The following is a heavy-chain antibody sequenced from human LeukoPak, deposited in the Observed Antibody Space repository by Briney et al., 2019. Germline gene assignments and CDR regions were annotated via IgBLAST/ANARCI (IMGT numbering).Heavy chain of an antibody. Sequence: GGSLRLSCAASGFTVSSNYMSWVRQAPGKGLEWVSVIYSGGSTYYADSVKGRFTISRDNSKNTLYLQMNSLRAEDTAVYYCARGYCYDSSGYLDYWGQGTLVTVSS. J-gene: IGHJ4*02. V-gene: IGHV3-53*01. D-gene: IGHD3-22*01. CDR1: GFTVSSNY. CDR3: ARGYCYDSSGYLDY. CDR2: IYSGGST.